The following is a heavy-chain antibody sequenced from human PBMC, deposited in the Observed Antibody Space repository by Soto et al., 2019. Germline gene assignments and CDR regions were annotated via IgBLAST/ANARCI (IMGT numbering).Heavy chain of an antibody. J-gene: IGHJ5*02. CDR1: GGSISSYY. CDR2: IYYSGST. CDR3: ARVYDFWRGYYTNWLDP. D-gene: IGHD3-3*01. V-gene: IGHV4-59*01. Sequence: SETLSLTCTVSGGSISSYYWSWIRQPPGKGLEWIGYIYYSGSTNYNPSLKSRVTISVDTSKNQFSLKLSSVTAADTAVYYCARVYDFWRGYYTNWLDPWGQGTLVTVYS.